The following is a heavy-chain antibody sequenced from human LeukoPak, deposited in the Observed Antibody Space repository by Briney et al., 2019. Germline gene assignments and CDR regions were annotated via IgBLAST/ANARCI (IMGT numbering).Heavy chain of an antibody. CDR1: GFSFSTYW. J-gene: IGHJ3*02. CDR3: ARGMGVGATLNAFDI. CDR2: IKQDGSEK. Sequence: PGGSLRLSCAASGFSFSTYWMSWVRQAPGKGLEWVANIKQDGSEKYYVDSVKGRFTISRDNAKNSLYLQMNSLRAEDTAVYYCARGMGVGATLNAFDIWGQGTMVTVSS. D-gene: IGHD1-26*01. V-gene: IGHV3-7*04.